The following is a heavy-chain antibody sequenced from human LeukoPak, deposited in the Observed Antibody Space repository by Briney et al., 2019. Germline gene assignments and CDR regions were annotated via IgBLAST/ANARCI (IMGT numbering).Heavy chain of an antibody. Sequence: GGSLRLSCAASGFTFSSYSMNWVRQAPGKGLEWVSGISWDSGSEGYADSVQGRFTISRDNAKNSLYLHMNSLRAEDTALYYCAKDRFRGYTSGYDYWGQGTLVTVSS. CDR3: AKDRFRGYTSGYDY. CDR1: GFTFSSYS. D-gene: IGHD3-22*01. J-gene: IGHJ4*02. CDR2: ISWDSGSE. V-gene: IGHV3-9*01.